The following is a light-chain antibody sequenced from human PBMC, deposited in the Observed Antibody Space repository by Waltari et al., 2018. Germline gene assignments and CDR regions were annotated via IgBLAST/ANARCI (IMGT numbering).Light chain of an antibody. V-gene: IGLV2-23*02. CDR3: CSYAGSGSSVV. CDR2: EVS. J-gene: IGLJ2*01. CDR1: SSDVGNNNL. Sequence: QSALTQPASVSGSPGQSITISCTGTSSDVGNNNLVSCSQQHPGKAPKLIIYEVSQRPSGVSNRFSGSKSGTTASLTISGLQAEDEADFYCCSYAGSGSSVVFGGGTKLTVL.